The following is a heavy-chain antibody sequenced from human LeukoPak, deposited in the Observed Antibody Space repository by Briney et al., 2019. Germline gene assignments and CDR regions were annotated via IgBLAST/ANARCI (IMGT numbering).Heavy chain of an antibody. J-gene: IGHJ6*03. CDR3: AKDGSLGATYYYYYMDV. Sequence: GGSLRLSCAASGFTFSNYNMNWVRQAPGKGLEWISYITGSSSSIYYADSVKGRFTISRDNSKNTLYLQMNSLRAEDTAVYYCAKDGSLGATYYYYYMDVWGKGTTVTISS. V-gene: IGHV3-48*01. D-gene: IGHD1-26*01. CDR2: ITGSSSSI. CDR1: GFTFSNYN.